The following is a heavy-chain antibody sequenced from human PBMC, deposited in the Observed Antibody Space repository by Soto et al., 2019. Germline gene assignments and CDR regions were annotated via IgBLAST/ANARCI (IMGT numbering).Heavy chain of an antibody. CDR2: ISYDGSNK. Sequence: VGSLRLSCAASGFTFSSYAMHWVRQAPGKGLEWVAVISYDGSNKYYADSVKGRFTISRDNSKNTLYLQMNSLRAEDTAVYYCARDQYYDSSGADAFDIWGQGTMVSVSS. V-gene: IGHV3-30-3*01. CDR3: ARDQYYDSSGADAFDI. CDR1: GFTFSSYA. D-gene: IGHD3-22*01. J-gene: IGHJ3*02.